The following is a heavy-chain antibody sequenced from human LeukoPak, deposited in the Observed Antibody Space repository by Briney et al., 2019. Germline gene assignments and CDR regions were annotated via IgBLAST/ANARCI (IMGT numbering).Heavy chain of an antibody. J-gene: IGHJ3*02. CDR2: ISIGSTYI. V-gene: IGHV3-21*01. CDR1: GFTFSRYS. CDR3: ARGSRLGVVGRDAFDI. Sequence: GGSLRLSCAASGFTFSRYSLNWVRQAPGKGLEWVSSISIGSTYIYYADSVKGRFTMSRDNAKNSLYLQLNSLRAEDTAVYYCARGSRLGVVGRDAFDIWGQGTMVTVSS. D-gene: IGHD3-3*01.